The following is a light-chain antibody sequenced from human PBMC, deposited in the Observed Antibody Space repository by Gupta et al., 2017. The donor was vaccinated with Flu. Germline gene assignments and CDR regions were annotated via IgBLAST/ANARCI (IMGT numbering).Light chain of an antibody. CDR3: QQHHSPPYA. Sequence: SLGDTAAINCSSIPPCRDRYKNTNYLAWYQQKPGQPPNLLIYLTSTREYGVPDRFSGSGSGTSFTLTINSLQAEDVAVYYCQQHHSPPYAFGQGTRVEIK. J-gene: IGKJ2*01. CDR2: LTS. CDR1: PPCRDRYKNTNY. V-gene: IGKV4-1*01.